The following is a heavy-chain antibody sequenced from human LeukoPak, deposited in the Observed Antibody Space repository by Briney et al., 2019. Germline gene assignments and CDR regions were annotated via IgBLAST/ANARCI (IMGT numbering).Heavy chain of an antibody. Sequence: GRSLRLSCAASGFTFSSYGMNWVRQAPGKGLEWVSSISRSSSSIYYADSVKGRFTISRDNAKNSLYLQMNSLRAEDTAVYYCARDGYCSSTSCPWGGYFDYWGQGTLVTVSS. CDR3: ARDGYCSSTSCPWGGYFDY. CDR2: ISRSSSSI. J-gene: IGHJ4*02. CDR1: GFTFSSYG. D-gene: IGHD2-2*03. V-gene: IGHV3-21*01.